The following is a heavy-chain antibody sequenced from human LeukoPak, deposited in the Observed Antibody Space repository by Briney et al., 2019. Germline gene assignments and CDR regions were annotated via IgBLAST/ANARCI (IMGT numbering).Heavy chain of an antibody. D-gene: IGHD3-22*01. CDR3: ASGAPYYYDSSGVTDAFDI. Sequence: GGSLRLSCAAFGFTFSNYPMNWVRQAPGKGLEWVAVIWYDGSNKYYADSVKGRFTISRDNSKNTLYLQMNSLRAEDTAVYYCASGAPYYYDSSGVTDAFDIWGQGTMVTVSS. V-gene: IGHV3-33*08. CDR1: GFTFSNYP. CDR2: IWYDGSNK. J-gene: IGHJ3*02.